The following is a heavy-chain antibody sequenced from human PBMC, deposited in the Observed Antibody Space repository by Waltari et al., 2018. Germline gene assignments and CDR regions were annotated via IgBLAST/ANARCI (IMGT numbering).Heavy chain of an antibody. CDR3: ARLYPNDY. Sequence: QLQLQESGPGLVKPSETLSLTCPVSGGSISSSSYYWGWIRQPPGKGLEWIGSMYSSGSNYYNPSLKSRVTISVDTSKNQFSLKLSSVTAADTAVYYCARLYPNDYWGQGTLVTVSS. J-gene: IGHJ4*02. V-gene: IGHV4-39*01. CDR1: GGSISSSSYY. CDR2: MYSSGSN.